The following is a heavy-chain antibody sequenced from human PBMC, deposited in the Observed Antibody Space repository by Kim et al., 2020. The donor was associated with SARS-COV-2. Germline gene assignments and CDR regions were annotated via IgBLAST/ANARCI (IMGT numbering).Heavy chain of an antibody. Sequence: GGSLRLSCAASGFTFSSYSMNWVRQAPGKGLEWVSYISSSSSTIYYADSVKGRFTISRDNAKNSLYLQMNSLRDEDTAVYYCAIFKVVVMWGHFDYWGQGTLVTVSS. CDR3: AIFKVVVMWGHFDY. V-gene: IGHV3-48*02. CDR2: ISSSSSTI. CDR1: GFTFSSYS. D-gene: IGHD3-22*01. J-gene: IGHJ4*02.